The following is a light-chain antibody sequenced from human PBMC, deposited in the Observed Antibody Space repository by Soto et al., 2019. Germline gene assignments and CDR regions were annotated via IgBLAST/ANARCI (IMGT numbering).Light chain of an antibody. Sequence: DIQMTQSPSSLSASVGDRVTITCRASESISSHLNWYQQKSGGAPQLLIHAASTLQTGVPSSFSGSGSGTDFTLTIGSLQPEDFASYYCQQSDSVPITFGQGTRLEIK. CDR1: ESISSH. J-gene: IGKJ5*01. CDR2: AAS. V-gene: IGKV1-39*01. CDR3: QQSDSVPIT.